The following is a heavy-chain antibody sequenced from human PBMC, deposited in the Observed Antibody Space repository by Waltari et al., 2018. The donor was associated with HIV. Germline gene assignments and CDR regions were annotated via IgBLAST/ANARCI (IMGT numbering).Heavy chain of an antibody. D-gene: IGHD2-2*02. CDR1: GYTFTGYY. Sequence: QVQLVQSGAEVKKPGASVKVSCKASGYTFTGYYMHWVRPAPGQGLEWMGWINPNSGGTNYAQKFQGRVTMTRDTSISTAYMELSRLRSDDTAVYYCARDPSIVVVPAAIPVTGMDVWGQGTTVTVSS. CDR3: ARDPSIVVVPAAIPVTGMDV. J-gene: IGHJ6*02. CDR2: INPNSGGT. V-gene: IGHV1-2*02.